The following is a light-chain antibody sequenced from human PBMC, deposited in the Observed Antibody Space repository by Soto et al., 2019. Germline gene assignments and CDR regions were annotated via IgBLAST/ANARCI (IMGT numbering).Light chain of an antibody. Sequence: EIVLTQSPATLSLSPGERATLSCRASQSISRYLAWYQQKPGQAPRLLIYDASTRAPGISARFSGSGSGTDFTLTISSLEPEDFAVYYCQQRSNWLITFGQGTRLEI. CDR1: QSISRY. CDR3: QQRSNWLIT. V-gene: IGKV3-11*01. J-gene: IGKJ5*01. CDR2: DAS.